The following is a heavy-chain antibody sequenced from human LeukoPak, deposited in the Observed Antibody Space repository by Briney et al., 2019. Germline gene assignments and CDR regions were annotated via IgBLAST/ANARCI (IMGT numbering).Heavy chain of an antibody. CDR2: INSDGRMT. CDR1: GFTFSSYW. V-gene: IGHV3-74*01. D-gene: IGHD5-18*01. J-gene: IGHJ4*02. Sequence: PGGSLRFSCAASGFTFSSYWMDWVRQAPGKGLVWVSGINSDGRMTRYAESVKGRFTISRDNAKNTLYLQMNSLRAEDTAVYYCARGGGYSYGYLSYYFDYWGQGTLVTVSS. CDR3: ARGGGYSYGYLSYYFDY.